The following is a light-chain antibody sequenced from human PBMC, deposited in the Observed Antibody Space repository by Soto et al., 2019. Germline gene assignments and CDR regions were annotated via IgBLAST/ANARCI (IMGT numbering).Light chain of an antibody. V-gene: IGLV2-8*01. CDR2: EVT. Sequence: QSALTQPPSASGSPGQSVTISCTGTSSDVGAYNYVSWYQQHPGKAPKLMIYEVTKRPSGVPDRFSGSKSGNTASLTVSGLQAEDEADYYCSSYAGTKNVVFGGGTKVTVL. CDR3: SSYAGTKNVV. J-gene: IGLJ2*01. CDR1: SSDVGAYNY.